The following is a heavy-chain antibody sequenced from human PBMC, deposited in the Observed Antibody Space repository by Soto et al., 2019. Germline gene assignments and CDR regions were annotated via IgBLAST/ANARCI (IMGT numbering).Heavy chain of an antibody. CDR1: GFTFSDYY. V-gene: IGHV3-11*06. Sequence: GGSLRLSCAASGFTFSDYYMSWIRQAPGKGLEWVSYISSSSSYTNYADSVKGRFTISRDNAKNSLYLQMNSLRAEDTAVYYCARDRSRGWRTIGMGVWAEGTTVTV. CDR2: ISSSSSYT. D-gene: IGHD6-19*01. CDR3: ARDRSRGWRTIGMGV. J-gene: IGHJ6*02.